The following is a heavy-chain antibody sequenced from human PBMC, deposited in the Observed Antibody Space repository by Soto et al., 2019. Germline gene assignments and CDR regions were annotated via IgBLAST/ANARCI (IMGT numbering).Heavy chain of an antibody. Sequence: GASVKVSCKASGYTFNSYAMHWVRQAPGQRLEWMGWINAGNGNTKYSQKFQGRVTITRDTSASTAYMELSSLRSEDTAVYYCAREPRITIFGVVTSWFDPCGQGTLVTVSS. D-gene: IGHD3-3*01. CDR1: GYTFNSYA. CDR3: AREPRITIFGVVTSWFDP. CDR2: INAGNGNT. V-gene: IGHV1-3*01. J-gene: IGHJ5*02.